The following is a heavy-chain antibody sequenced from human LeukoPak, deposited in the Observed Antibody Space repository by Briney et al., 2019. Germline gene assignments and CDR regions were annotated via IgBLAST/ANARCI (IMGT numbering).Heavy chain of an antibody. J-gene: IGHJ4*02. V-gene: IGHV3-11*03. Sequence: NAGGSLGLSCAASGFTFSDYYMSWIRQTPGKGLDWVSYISDDSSYTNYADSVKGRFTISRDNAKNSLYLQMNSLRAKDTAIYYCGRNAYNWNFNDYWGQGTLVTVSS. CDR2: ISDDSSYT. CDR1: GFTFSDYY. CDR3: GRNAYNWNFNDY. D-gene: IGHD1-1*01.